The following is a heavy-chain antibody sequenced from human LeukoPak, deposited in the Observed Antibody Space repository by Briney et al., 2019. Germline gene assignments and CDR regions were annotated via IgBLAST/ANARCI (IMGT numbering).Heavy chain of an antibody. V-gene: IGHV3-13*04. Sequence: GGSLRLSCAASGFTFSSYDMHWVRQATGKGLEWVSAIGTAGDTYYPGSVKGRFTISRENAKNSLYLQMNSLRAGDTAVYYCARDWPTIAAAGTIPEYFQHWGQGTLVTVSS. CDR3: ARDWPTIAAAGTIPEYFQH. D-gene: IGHD6-13*01. CDR1: GFTFSSYD. CDR2: IGTAGDT. J-gene: IGHJ1*01.